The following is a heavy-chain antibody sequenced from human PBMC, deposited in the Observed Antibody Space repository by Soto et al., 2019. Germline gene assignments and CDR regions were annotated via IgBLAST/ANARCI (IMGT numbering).Heavy chain of an antibody. V-gene: IGHV4-34*01. CDR1: GGSFSGYY. CDR2: INHSGST. J-gene: IGHJ5*02. Sequence: QVQLQQWGAGLLKPSETLSLTCAVYGGSFSGYYWSWIRQPPGKGLEWIGEINHSGSTNYNPSLKSRVTISVDTSKNPFSLKLSSVTAADTAVYYCARSKACRDSSGCDWFDPWGQGTLVTVSS. D-gene: IGHD6-19*01. CDR3: ARSKACRDSSGCDWFDP.